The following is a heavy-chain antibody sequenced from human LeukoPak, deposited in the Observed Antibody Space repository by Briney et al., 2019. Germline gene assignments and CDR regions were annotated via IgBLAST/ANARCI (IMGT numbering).Heavy chain of an antibody. J-gene: IGHJ3*02. CDR3: ARGSALFGIDAFDI. D-gene: IGHD3-10*02. CDR2: MNPNSGNT. Sequence: ASVKVSCKASGYTFTSYDINWVRQATGQGLEWMGWMNPNSGNTGYAQKFQGRVTITRNTSISTAYMELSRLRSEDTAVYYCARGSALFGIDAFDIWGQGTMVTVSS. CDR1: GYTFTSYD. V-gene: IGHV1-8*03.